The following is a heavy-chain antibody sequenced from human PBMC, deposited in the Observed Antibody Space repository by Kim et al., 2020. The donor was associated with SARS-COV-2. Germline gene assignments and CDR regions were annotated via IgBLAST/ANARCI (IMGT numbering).Heavy chain of an antibody. D-gene: IGHD1-26*01. Sequence: SETLSLTCTVSGGSISSSSYYWGWIRQPPGKGLEWIGSIYYSGSTYYNPSLKSRVTISVDTSKNQFSLKLSPVTAADTAVYYCARHMEGSSGSYSNAFDIWGQGTMVTVSS. CDR2: IYYSGST. J-gene: IGHJ3*02. V-gene: IGHV4-39*01. CDR3: ARHMEGSSGSYSNAFDI. CDR1: GGSISSSSYY.